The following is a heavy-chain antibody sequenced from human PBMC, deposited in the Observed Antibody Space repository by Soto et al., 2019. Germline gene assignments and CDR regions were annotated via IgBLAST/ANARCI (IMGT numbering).Heavy chain of an antibody. CDR1: GGSISSDTYY. Sequence: TSETLSLTCAVFGGSISSDTYYCSWILHYPGRGLEWIGYISHNAVTWYNPSLQSRVNISIDKSANHFSLTLKSVTAADTAVYYCARGQIVMLNWGQGTMVTVSS. V-gene: IGHV4-31*11. CDR2: ISHNAVT. J-gene: IGHJ4*02. D-gene: IGHD3-16*01. CDR3: ARGQIVMLN.